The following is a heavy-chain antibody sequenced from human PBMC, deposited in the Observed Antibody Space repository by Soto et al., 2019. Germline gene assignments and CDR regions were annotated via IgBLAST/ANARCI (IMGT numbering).Heavy chain of an antibody. CDR2: IYTSGST. Sequence: SVTLSLTCTVSGGSISSYYWSWIRRPAGKGLEWIGGIYTSGSTNYNPSLKSRVTMSVDTSKNQFSLKLSSVTAADTAVYYCARYYYDSSWLSPYYSYGMDIWGQGTTVPVSS. D-gene: IGHD3-22*01. J-gene: IGHJ6*02. V-gene: IGHV4-4*07. CDR3: ARYYYDSSWLSPYYSYGMDI. CDR1: GGSISSYY.